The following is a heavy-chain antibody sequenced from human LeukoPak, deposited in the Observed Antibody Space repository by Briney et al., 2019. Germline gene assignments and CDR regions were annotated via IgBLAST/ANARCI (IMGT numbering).Heavy chain of an antibody. J-gene: IGHJ4*02. D-gene: IGHD3-10*01. CDR3: ARDRWFGELSTIDY. Sequence: GGSLRLSCIASGFTFSDYWMHWVRQAPGKGPVWVSRIISDGSSVGYVDSVKGRFTMSRDNAKNTLYLQMNSLRVEDTAVYYCARDRWFGELSTIDYWGQGTLVTVSS. CDR1: GFTFSDYW. V-gene: IGHV3-74*01. CDR2: IISDGSSV.